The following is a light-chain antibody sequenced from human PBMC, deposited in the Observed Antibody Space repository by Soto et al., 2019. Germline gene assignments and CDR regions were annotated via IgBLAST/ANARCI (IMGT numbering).Light chain of an antibody. V-gene: IGKV1-5*01. CDR2: GAS. CDR3: QQYNSYS. J-gene: IGKJ1*01. CDR1: QTISTY. Sequence: DIEMSQSPSPLSASVGDRVTITCRASQTISTYLNWYQQKPGKAPKLLIYGASSLQSGVPSRFSGRGSGTEFTLPISSLQPDDFATYYCQQYNSYSFGQGTKVDIK.